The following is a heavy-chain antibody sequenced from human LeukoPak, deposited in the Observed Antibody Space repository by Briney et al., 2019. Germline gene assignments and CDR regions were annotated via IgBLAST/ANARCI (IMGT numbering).Heavy chain of an antibody. J-gene: IGHJ4*02. V-gene: IGHV3-33*08. D-gene: IGHD5-24*01. CDR3: ARGPGSYNGVRDGYNLDY. CDR2: IWYDGSNE. Sequence: PSGTLSLTCAVSGGSISSSNWWSWVRQPPGKGLEWVAVIWYDGSNEYYADSVKGRFTISRDNSKNTLYLQMNSLRAEDTAVYYCARGPGSYNGVRDGYNLDYWGQGTLVTVSS. CDR1: GGSISSSNW.